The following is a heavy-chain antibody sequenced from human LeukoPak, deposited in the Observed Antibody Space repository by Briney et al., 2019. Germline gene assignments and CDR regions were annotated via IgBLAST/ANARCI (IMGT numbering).Heavy chain of an antibody. D-gene: IGHD4-17*01. Sequence: ASVKVSCKASGYTFSSFYIQWLRRAPGQGLEWMGWISAYNGNTNYAQKLQGRVTMTTDTSTSTAYMELRSLRSDDTAVYYCARDVRYGDSTLDYWGQGTLVTVSS. V-gene: IGHV1-18*04. CDR1: GYTFSSFY. CDR3: ARDVRYGDSTLDY. J-gene: IGHJ4*02. CDR2: ISAYNGNT.